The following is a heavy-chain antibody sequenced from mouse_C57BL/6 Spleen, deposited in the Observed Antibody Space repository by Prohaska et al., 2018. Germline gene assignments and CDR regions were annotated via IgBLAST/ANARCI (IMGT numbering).Heavy chain of an antibody. Sequence: LKISCKASGYTFTDYYMNWVKQSHGKSLEWIGDINPNNGGTSYNQKFKGKATLTVDTSSSTAYMELRSLTSEGSAVYYCASQAPDYWGQGTTLTVSS. J-gene: IGHJ2*01. V-gene: IGHV1-26*01. D-gene: IGHD3-2*02. CDR2: INPNNGGT. CDR3: ASQAPDY. CDR1: GYTFTDYY.